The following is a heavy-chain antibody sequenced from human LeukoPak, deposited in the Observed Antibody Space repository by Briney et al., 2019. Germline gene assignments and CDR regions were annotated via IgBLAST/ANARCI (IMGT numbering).Heavy chain of an antibody. CDR2: INPNSGGT. Sequence: ASVKVSCKASGYTFTAYSMLWVRQAPGQGLQWMGWINPNSGGTNYAQKLQGRVTMTRDTSINTVYMELSRLRSDDTAVYYCARGGLPFYYYYMDVWGKGTTVTVSS. CDR1: GYTFTAYS. J-gene: IGHJ6*03. CDR3: ARGGLPFYYYYMDV. V-gene: IGHV1-2*02.